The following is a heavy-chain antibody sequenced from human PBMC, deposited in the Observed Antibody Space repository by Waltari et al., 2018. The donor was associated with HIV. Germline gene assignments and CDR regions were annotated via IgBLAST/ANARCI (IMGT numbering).Heavy chain of an antibody. CDR1: GGSITTYL. Sequence: QLQLRESGPRLVKPLETLALNCSVSGGSITTYLWNWYRQPPGKVLEWIGYIHSPGRTNYNPSLKSRVTISVDTSKTVFSLQLKSVTAADTAIYYCARGIFGGNPGYWGRGTLITVS. V-gene: IGHV4-59*01. CDR2: IHSPGRT. CDR3: ARGIFGGNPGY. J-gene: IGHJ4*02. D-gene: IGHD2-15*01.